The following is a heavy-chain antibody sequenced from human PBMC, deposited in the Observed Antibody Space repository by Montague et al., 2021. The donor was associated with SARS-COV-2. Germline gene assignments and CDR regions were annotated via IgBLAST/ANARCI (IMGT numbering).Heavy chain of an antibody. D-gene: IGHD7-27*01. V-gene: IGHV4-4*02. Sequence: SETLSLTCAVYGGSVGMEHYWSWEGQTPGQEPEWLGEVHHSGKANYNASFNGRATISVDKSKNQFSLTLTSVTAADTAVYYCACDRITRGWLDPWGQGTLVTVSS. CDR1: GGSVGMEHY. CDR3: ACDRITRGWLDP. CDR2: VHHSGKA. J-gene: IGHJ5*02.